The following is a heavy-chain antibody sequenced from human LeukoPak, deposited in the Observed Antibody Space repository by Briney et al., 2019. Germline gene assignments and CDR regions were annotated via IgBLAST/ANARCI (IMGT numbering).Heavy chain of an antibody. CDR2: IGPGSNDI. CDR1: GFSFSSYS. D-gene: IGHD3-22*01. J-gene: IGHJ5*02. CDR3: ARAIGGNWFDP. V-gene: IGHV3-48*01. Sequence: GGSLRLSCAASGFSFSSYSMNWVRQAPGKGLEWVSYIGPGSNDIHYSDFVRGRFTISRDNARNSLYLQMNSLRAEDTAIYYCARAIGGNWFDPWGQGTLVTVSS.